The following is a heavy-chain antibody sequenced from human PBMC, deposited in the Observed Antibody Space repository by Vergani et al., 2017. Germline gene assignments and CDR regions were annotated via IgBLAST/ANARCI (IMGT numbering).Heavy chain of an antibody. CDR2: ISNDGRHT. CDR1: GFIFQNYT. Sequence: VQLVESGGGLVQPGGSLKLSCGASGFIFQNYTMHWVRQAPGKGLEWVALISNDGRHTYYADSVRGRFSISRDNSKNTLYLQMNSLRTEDTANYYCRGEMDVWGKGTTVTVSS. V-gene: IGHV3-30*04. CDR3: RGEMDV. J-gene: IGHJ6*04.